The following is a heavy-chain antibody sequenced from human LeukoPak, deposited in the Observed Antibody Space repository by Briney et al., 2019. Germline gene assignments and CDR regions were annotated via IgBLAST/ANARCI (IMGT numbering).Heavy chain of an antibody. D-gene: IGHD5-24*01. CDR1: GYTFTGYY. J-gene: IGHJ4*02. CDR2: INPNSGGT. Sequence: GASVKVSFKASGYTFTGYYMHWVRQAPGQGLEWMGWINPNSGGTNYAQKFQGRVTMTRDTSISTAYMELSRLRSDDTAVYYCARDLGDGGYNTFDYWGQGTLVTVSS. V-gene: IGHV1-2*02. CDR3: ARDLGDGGYNTFDY.